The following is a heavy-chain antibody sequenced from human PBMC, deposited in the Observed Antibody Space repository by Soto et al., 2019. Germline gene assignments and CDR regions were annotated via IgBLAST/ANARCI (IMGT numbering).Heavy chain of an antibody. Sequence: GESLKISCKGSGCSFTSYWISWVRQMPGKGLEWMGRIDPSDSYTNYSPSFQGHVTISADKSISTAYLQWSSLKASDTAMYYCARGLYGDYLNFDYWGQGTLVTVSS. D-gene: IGHD4-17*01. CDR1: GCSFTSYW. CDR3: ARGLYGDYLNFDY. J-gene: IGHJ4*02. V-gene: IGHV5-10-1*01. CDR2: IDPSDSYT.